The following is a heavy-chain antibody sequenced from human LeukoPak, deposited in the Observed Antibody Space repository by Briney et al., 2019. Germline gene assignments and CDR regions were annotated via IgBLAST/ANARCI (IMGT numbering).Heavy chain of an antibody. J-gene: IGHJ4*02. CDR3: ARDRKAVAGTGY. Sequence: SETLSLTCAVSDYSISSGYYWGWIRQPPGKGLEWIGSIYHSESTYYNPSLKSRVTISVDTSKNQFSLKLNSVTAADTAVYYCARDRKAVAGTGYWGQGTLVTVSS. D-gene: IGHD6-19*01. V-gene: IGHV4-38-2*02. CDR2: IYHSEST. CDR1: DYSISSGYY.